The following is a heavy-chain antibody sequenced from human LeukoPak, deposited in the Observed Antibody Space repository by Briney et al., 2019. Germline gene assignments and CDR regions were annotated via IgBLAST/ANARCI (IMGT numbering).Heavy chain of an antibody. CDR1: GGSISSSSYY. CDR3: ARPGIAAAGTAGVFDY. V-gene: IGHV4-39*01. CDR2: IYYSGST. Sequence: PSETLSLTCTVSGGSISSSSYYWGWIRQPPGKGLEWTGSIYYSGSTYYNPSLKSRVTISVYTSKNQFSLKLSSVTAADTAVYYCARPGIAAAGTAGVFDYWGQGTLVTVSS. D-gene: IGHD6-13*01. J-gene: IGHJ4*02.